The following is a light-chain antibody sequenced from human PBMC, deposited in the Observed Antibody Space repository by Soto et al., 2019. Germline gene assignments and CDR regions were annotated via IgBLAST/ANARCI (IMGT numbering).Light chain of an antibody. CDR3: QQYGRSPT. V-gene: IGKV3-20*01. J-gene: IGKJ1*01. CDR2: DVS. CDR1: QCVSSNY. Sequence: EIVLTQSPGTLSLSPGERATLSCRSSQCVSSNYLAWYQQKPDQAPRLVIYDVSGRATGIPDRFSGSGSGTDFTLTISRLEPEDFAVYYCQQYGRSPTFGQGTKVEIK.